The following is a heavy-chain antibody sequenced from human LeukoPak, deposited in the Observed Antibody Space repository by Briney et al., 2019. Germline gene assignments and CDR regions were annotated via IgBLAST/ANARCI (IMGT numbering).Heavy chain of an antibody. V-gene: IGHV3-33*01. D-gene: IGHD3-22*01. CDR3: ARGDYYDSSGYSQYFQH. Sequence: GGSLRLSCAASGFTFSNYGMHWVRQAPGKGLEWVAVIWYDGSNKYYADSAKGRFTISRDNSKNTLYLQMNSLRAEDTAVYYCARGDYYDSSGYSQYFQHWGQGTLVTVSS. J-gene: IGHJ1*01. CDR1: GFTFSNYG. CDR2: IWYDGSNK.